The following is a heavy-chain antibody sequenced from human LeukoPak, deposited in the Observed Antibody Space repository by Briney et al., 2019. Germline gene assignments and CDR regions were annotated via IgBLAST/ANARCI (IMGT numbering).Heavy chain of an antibody. D-gene: IGHD3-3*01. CDR3: TTVMNFPGLADY. CDR1: GFTFSSYA. V-gene: IGHV3-15*01. Sequence: GGSLRLSCAASGFTFSSYAMHWVRQAPGKGLEWVGRIKSKTDGGTTDYAAPVKGRFTISRDDSKNTLYLQMNSLKTEDTAVYYCTTVMNFPGLADYWGQGTLVTVSS. CDR2: IKSKTDGGTT. J-gene: IGHJ4*02.